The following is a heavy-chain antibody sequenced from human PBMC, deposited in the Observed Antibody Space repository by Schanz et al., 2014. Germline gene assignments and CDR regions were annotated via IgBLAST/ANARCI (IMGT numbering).Heavy chain of an antibody. CDR3: VRDSFFAFDY. J-gene: IGHJ4*02. CDR2: INSVGSNT. V-gene: IGHV3-74*01. D-gene: IGHD3-3*01. Sequence: VQLVESGGGVVQPGRSLRLSCAASGFTFSSHWMHWVRQDPGKGLVWVARINSVGSNTDYADSVTGRFTISRDNAKNTLYLQMNTLRAEDTAVYYCVRDSFFAFDYWGQGTLVTVSS. CDR1: GFTFSSHW.